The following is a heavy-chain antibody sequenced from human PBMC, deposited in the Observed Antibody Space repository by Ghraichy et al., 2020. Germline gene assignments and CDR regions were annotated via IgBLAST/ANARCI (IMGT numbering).Heavy chain of an antibody. CDR1: GGSIRSGDYY. V-gene: IGHV4-31*03. D-gene: IGHD3/OR15-3a*01. CDR2: MYHSGST. CDR3: ARVRGRGMISYYGLDV. J-gene: IGHJ6*02. Sequence: SETLSLTCTVSGGSIRSGDYYWSWIRQHPGKGLEWIAYMYHSGSTYYNPSLKSRITISVDTSKNQFFLKFTSVTAADTAVYYCARVRGRGMISYYGLDVWGQGTTVTVSS.